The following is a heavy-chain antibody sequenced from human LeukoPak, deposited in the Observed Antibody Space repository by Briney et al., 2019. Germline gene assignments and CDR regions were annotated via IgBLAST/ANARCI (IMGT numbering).Heavy chain of an antibody. CDR2: INPNSGDT. J-gene: IGHJ4*02. Sequence: GASVKVSCKASGYTFTGYYMHWVRQAPGQGLEWMGWINPNSGDTNYAQKFQGRVTMTRDTSIRTAYMELSGLRSDDTAVYYCAKNPYEYYFHYWGQGTLVTVSS. CDR1: GYTFTGYY. D-gene: IGHD5-12*01. V-gene: IGHV1-2*02. CDR3: AKNPYEYYFHY.